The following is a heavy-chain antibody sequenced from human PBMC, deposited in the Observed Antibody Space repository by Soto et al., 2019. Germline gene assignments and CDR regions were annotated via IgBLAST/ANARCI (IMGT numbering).Heavy chain of an antibody. CDR2: IYYSGST. J-gene: IGHJ4*02. D-gene: IGHD3-3*01. V-gene: IGHV4-39*01. CDR3: ARLSLVLRFDY. CDR1: GGSISSSSYY. Sequence: ASETLSLTCTVSGGSISSSSYYLGWIRQPPGKGLEWIGSIYYSGSTYYNPSLKSRVTISVDTSKNQFSLKLSSVTAADTAVYYCARLSLVLRFDYWGQGTLVTVSS.